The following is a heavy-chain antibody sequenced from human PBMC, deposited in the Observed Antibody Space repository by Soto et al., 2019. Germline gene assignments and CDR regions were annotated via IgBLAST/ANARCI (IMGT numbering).Heavy chain of an antibody. D-gene: IGHD1-20*01. J-gene: IGHJ6*02. CDR3: ASDPPITDSPRATPLMDV. CDR1: GYSFTTYG. Sequence: GPGVKKPGASVKVSCKASGYSFTTYGVTWVRQAPGERPEWVGWISAYNGKKNYAEKFQGRVTLTTDTSTTTAHMELESLRFGETAVYFCASDPPITDSPRATPLMDVWGQGTTVTVSS. CDR2: ISAYNGKK. V-gene: IGHV1-18*04.